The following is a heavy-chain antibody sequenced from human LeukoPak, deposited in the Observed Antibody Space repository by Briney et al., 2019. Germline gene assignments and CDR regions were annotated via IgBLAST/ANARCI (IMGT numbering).Heavy chain of an antibody. J-gene: IGHJ6*03. D-gene: IGHD3-22*01. CDR2: IYYSGST. V-gene: IGHV4-34*01. Sequence: SETLSLTCAVYGGSFSGYYWSWIRQPPGKGLEWIGSIYYSGSTYYNPSLKSRVTISVDTSKNQFSLKLSSVTAADTAVYYCARDSYYDSALWYYYYYMDVWGKGTTVTVSS. CDR1: GGSFSGYY. CDR3: ARDSYYDSALWYYYYYMDV.